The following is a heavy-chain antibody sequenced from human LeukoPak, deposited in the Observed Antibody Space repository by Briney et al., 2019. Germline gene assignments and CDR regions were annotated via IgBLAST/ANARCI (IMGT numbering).Heavy chain of an antibody. Sequence: SETLSLTCTVSGGSISSYYWSWIRQPPGKGLEWIGYIYYSGSTNYNPSLKSRVTISVDTSKNQFSLKLSSVTAADTAVYYCARTLGGVRGVIPLDAFDIWGQGTMVTVSS. CDR1: GGSISSYY. D-gene: IGHD3-10*01. V-gene: IGHV4-59*01. J-gene: IGHJ3*02. CDR3: ARTLGGVRGVIPLDAFDI. CDR2: IYYSGST.